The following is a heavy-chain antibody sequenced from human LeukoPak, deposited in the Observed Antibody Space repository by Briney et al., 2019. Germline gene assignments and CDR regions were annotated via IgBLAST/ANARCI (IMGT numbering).Heavy chain of an antibody. J-gene: IGHJ6*03. CDR3: AKDRCSNGVGCYYYYMDV. D-gene: IGHD2-8*01. CDR1: GFTFDDYT. V-gene: IGHV3-43*01. CDR2: ISWDGGST. Sequence: GGSLRLSCAASGFTFDDYTMHWVRQAPGKGLEWVSLISWDGGSTYYADSVKGRFTISRDNSKNSLYLQMNSLRAEDTAVYYCAKDRCSNGVGCYYYYMDVWGKGTTVTISS.